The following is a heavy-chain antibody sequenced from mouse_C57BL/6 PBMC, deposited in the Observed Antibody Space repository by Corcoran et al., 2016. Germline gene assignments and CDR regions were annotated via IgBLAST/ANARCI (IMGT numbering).Heavy chain of an antibody. J-gene: IGHJ4*01. D-gene: IGHD3-2*02. CDR2: IYPRSGNT. Sequence: QVQLQQSGAELARPGASVKLSCKASGYTFTSYGISWVKQRTGQGLEWIGEIYPRSGNTYFNEKFKGKATLTEDKSSSTAYMELRSMTSEDSAVYFCARGAAQDRYYYPTDYWGQGTSVPFSS. CDR3: ARGAAQDRYYYPTDY. CDR1: GYTFTSYG. V-gene: IGHV1-81*01.